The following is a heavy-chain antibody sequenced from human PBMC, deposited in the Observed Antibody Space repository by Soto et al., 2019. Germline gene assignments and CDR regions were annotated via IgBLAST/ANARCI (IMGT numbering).Heavy chain of an antibody. Sequence: EVQLVESGGGLVAPGGSLRLSCAASGFTFSTYSMNWVRQALGKGLEWVSSITSSNNHIHYTASVEGRFTISRDNAKNSLYLQMNSLRVEDTAVYYCGRDTNFYASGSGVDYWGQGTLVTVSS. CDR3: GRDTNFYASGSGVDY. J-gene: IGHJ4*02. D-gene: IGHD3-10*01. CDR1: GFTFSTYS. V-gene: IGHV3-21*01. CDR2: ITSSNNHI.